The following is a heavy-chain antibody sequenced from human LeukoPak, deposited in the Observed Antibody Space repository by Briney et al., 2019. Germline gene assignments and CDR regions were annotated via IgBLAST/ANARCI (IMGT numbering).Heavy chain of an antibody. D-gene: IGHD6-13*01. J-gene: IGHJ6*03. Sequence: VASVKVSCKASGGTFSSYAISWVRQAPGQGLEWMGGIIPIFGTANYAQKFQGRVTITTDESTSTAYMELSSLRSEDTAVYYCARVSAAAAGIDPHYYYYMDVWGKGTTVTISS. CDR1: GGTFSSYA. CDR3: ARVSAAAAGIDPHYYYYMDV. V-gene: IGHV1-69*05. CDR2: IIPIFGTA.